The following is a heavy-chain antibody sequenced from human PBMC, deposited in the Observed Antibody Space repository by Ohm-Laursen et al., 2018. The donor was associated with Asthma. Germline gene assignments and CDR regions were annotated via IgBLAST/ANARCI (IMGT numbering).Heavy chain of an antibody. J-gene: IGHJ1*01. D-gene: IGHD1-26*01. CDR3: ARIGPEWELPGREYSLHH. Sequence: SLRLSCSASGFIFTSYGIHWVRQAPGRGLEWVALMPYDGKNEKFVESVKGRFTTSRDNARNSVYLQMNSLRAEDTALYYCARIGPEWELPGREYSLHHWGEGTLVTVSS. CDR2: MPYDGKNE. CDR1: GFIFTSYG. V-gene: IGHV3-30*03.